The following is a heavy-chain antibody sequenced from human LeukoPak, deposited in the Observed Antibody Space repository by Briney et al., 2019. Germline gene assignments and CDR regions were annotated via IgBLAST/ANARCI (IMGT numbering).Heavy chain of an antibody. Sequence: SQTLSLTCTVSGGSISSGGYYWSWIRQHPGKGLEWIGYIYYSGSTYYNPSLKSRVTISVDTSKNQFSLKLSSVTAADTAVYYCARGASIAAGLHYWGQGTLATVSS. D-gene: IGHD6-6*01. CDR2: IYYSGST. J-gene: IGHJ4*02. CDR3: ARGASIAAGLHY. V-gene: IGHV4-31*03. CDR1: GGSISSGGYY.